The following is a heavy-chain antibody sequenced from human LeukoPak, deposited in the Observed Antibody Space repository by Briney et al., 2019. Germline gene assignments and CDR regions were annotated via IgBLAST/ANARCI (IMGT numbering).Heavy chain of an antibody. J-gene: IGHJ6*03. D-gene: IGHD4-11*01. CDR1: GGSISSYY. V-gene: IGHV4-59*01. CDR3: ARVPLLQGYYYMDV. CDR2: IYYTGST. Sequence: PSETLSLTCTVSGGSISSYYWSWIRQPPGKGLEWIGYIYYTGSTNYDPSLKSRVTISVDTSKNQFSLKLSSVTAADTAVYYCARVPLLQGYYYMDVWGKGTTVTVSS.